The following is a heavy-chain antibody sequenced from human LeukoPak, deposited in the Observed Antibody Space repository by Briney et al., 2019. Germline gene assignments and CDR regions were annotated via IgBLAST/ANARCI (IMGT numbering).Heavy chain of an antibody. CDR1: GFTFSDYY. Sequence: PGGSLRLSCAAPGFTFSDYYMSWIRQTPGKGLEWVSYISSSGTTIYYADSVKGRFTISRDNSKNTLYLQMNSLRAEDTAVYYCAKDLLSYGPHDYWGQGTLVTVSS. J-gene: IGHJ4*02. CDR2: ISSSGTTI. V-gene: IGHV3-11*01. D-gene: IGHD5-18*01. CDR3: AKDLLSYGPHDY.